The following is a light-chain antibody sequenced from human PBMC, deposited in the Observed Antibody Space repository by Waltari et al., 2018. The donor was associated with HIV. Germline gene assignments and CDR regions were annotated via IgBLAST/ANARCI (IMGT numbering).Light chain of an antibody. J-gene: IGKJ4*01. CDR1: QDIRNY. CDR2: DAF. CDR3: QQYDSLPLT. Sequence: DIQMTQSPSSLSASVGDSVIITCQASQDIRNYLSWYQQKVGKAPKLLISDAFNLETGVPSRFSASGSGTYFTFSISSLQPEDIATYYCQQYDSLPLTFGGGTKVQIK. V-gene: IGKV1-33*01.